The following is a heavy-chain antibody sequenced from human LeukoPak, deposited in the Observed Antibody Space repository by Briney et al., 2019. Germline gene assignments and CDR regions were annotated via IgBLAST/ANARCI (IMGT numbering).Heavy chain of an antibody. CDR3: VKASVTTVIRGAFDI. D-gene: IGHD4-17*01. V-gene: IGHV3-23*01. CDR1: GFTFSSYA. CDR2: ISGSGGST. Sequence: GGSLRLSCAASGFTFSSYAMSWVRQAPGKGLEWVSAISGSGGSTYYADSVKGRFTISRDNSRNTLYLQMNSLRAEDTAVYYCVKASVTTVIRGAFDIWGQGTMVTVSS. J-gene: IGHJ3*02.